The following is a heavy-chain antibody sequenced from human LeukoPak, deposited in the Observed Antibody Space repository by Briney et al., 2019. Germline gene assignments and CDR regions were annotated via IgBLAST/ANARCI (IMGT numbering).Heavy chain of an antibody. J-gene: IGHJ4*02. Sequence: GGSLSLSCAASGFLFSSFAMIWVRQARGKGVEWVSVISGSGGKTYYAASVKGRLTLSRDNSNRTLFLEMSSLRVEDTAVYYCAREGTYYDSSGYYVSGGQGTLVTVSS. D-gene: IGHD3-22*01. CDR3: AREGTYYDSSGYYVS. CDR2: ISGSGGKT. V-gene: IGHV3-23*01. CDR1: GFLFSSFA.